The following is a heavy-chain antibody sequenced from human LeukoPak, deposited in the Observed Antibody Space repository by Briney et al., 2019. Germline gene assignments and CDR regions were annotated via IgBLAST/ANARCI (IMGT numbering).Heavy chain of an antibody. V-gene: IGHV3-48*03. J-gene: IGHJ5*02. CDR3: ARDLAHDYGDYVDGFWFDP. CDR1: GFTFSSYE. CDR2: ISSSGSTI. Sequence: GGSLRLSCAASGFTFSSYEMNWVRQAPGKGLEWVSYISSSGSTIYYADSVKGRFTISRDNAKNSLYLQMNSLRAEDTAVYYCARDLAHDYGDYVDGFWFDPWGQGTLVTVSS. D-gene: IGHD4-17*01.